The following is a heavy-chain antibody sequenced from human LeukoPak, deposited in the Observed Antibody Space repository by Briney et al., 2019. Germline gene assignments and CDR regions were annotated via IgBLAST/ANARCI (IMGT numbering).Heavy chain of an antibody. D-gene: IGHD6-19*01. CDR1: GGSISSSSYY. J-gene: IGHJ4*02. CDR2: IYYSGST. Sequence: KPSETLSLTCTVSGGSISSSSYYWGWIRQPPGKGLEWIGSIYYSGSTYYNPSLKSRVTISVDTSKNQFSLKLSSVTAADTAVYYCARLGGWLPDYCGQGTLVTVSS. V-gene: IGHV4-39*01. CDR3: ARLGGWLPDY.